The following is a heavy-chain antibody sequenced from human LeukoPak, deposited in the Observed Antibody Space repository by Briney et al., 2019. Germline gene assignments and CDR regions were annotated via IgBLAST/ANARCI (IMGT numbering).Heavy chain of an antibody. CDR2: IQSHGNPK. CDR1: GFTFSDNG. J-gene: IGHJ6*02. D-gene: IGHD2-21*01. Sequence: GGSLRLSCAASGFTFSDNGIHWVRQAPGKGLEWVAFIQSHGNPKYYADAVRGRFTISRDNSKKTCYLQMDSLRVEDTAVYYCAREASTEMIGVMDVRGQGTTVTVTS. CDR3: AREASTEMIGVMDV. V-gene: IGHV3-30*02.